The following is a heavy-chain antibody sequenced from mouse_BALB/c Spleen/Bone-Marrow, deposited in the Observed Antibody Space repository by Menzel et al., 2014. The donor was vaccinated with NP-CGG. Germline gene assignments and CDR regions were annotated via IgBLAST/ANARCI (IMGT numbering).Heavy chain of an antibody. CDR3: SREGGY. J-gene: IGHJ2*01. CDR2: IYPGDGDT. Sequence: QVQLQQSGAELARPGASVKLSCKASGYTFTSYWMQWVKQRPGQDLEWIGAIYPGDGDTRYTQKFKGKATLTADTSSSTAYMQLSSLASEDSAVYYCSREGGYWGQGTTLTVSS. V-gene: IGHV1-87*01. CDR1: GYTFTSYW.